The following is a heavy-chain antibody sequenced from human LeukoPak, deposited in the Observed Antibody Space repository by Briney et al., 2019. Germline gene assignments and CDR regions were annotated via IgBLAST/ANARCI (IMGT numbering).Heavy chain of an antibody. D-gene: IGHD3-22*01. V-gene: IGHV3-30*02. CDR1: GFTFSSYG. Sequence: GGSLRLSCAASGFTFSSYGMHWVRQAPGKGLEWVAFIRYDGSNKYYADSVKGRFTISRDNSKNTLYLQMNSLRAEDTAVYYCAGRYDSSGYPLHWGQGTLVTVSS. CDR3: AGRYDSSGYPLH. CDR2: IRYDGSNK. J-gene: IGHJ4*02.